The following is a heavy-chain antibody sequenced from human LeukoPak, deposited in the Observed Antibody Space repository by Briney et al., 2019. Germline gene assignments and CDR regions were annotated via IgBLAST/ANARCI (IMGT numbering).Heavy chain of an antibody. CDR2: INPNSGGT. CDR1: GYTFTGYY. D-gene: IGHD2-2*02. Sequence: ASVKVSCKASGYTFTGYYMHWVRQALGQGLEWMGWINPNSGGTNYAQKFQGRVTMTRDTSISTAYMELSRLRSDDTAVYYCARDFGYKGITTMGSGVDYWGQGTLVTVSS. V-gene: IGHV1-2*02. J-gene: IGHJ4*02. CDR3: ARDFGYKGITTMGSGVDY.